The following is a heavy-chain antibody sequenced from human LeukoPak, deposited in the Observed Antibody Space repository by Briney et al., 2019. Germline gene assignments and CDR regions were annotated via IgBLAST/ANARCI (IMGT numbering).Heavy chain of an antibody. D-gene: IGHD5-18*01. V-gene: IGHV4-31*03. CDR2: IYDSGNT. CDR1: GGSISSGGYY. J-gene: IGHJ4*02. Sequence: SETLSLTCTGSGGSISSGGYYWNWFREHPEKGLEWIGYIYDSGNTYYSPSLKSRVTIPLDTSKNQFSLKLSSVTAADPAVYYCAKALGGRGYSYGALDYWGQGILVTVSS. CDR3: AKALGGRGYSYGALDY.